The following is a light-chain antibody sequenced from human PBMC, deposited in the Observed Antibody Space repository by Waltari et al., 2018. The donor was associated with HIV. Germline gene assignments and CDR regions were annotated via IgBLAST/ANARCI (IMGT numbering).Light chain of an antibody. J-gene: IGLJ2*01. CDR3: WSYAGSSTSV. Sequence: QSVLTQPPSVSGAPGQRVTISCTGTSSDVGSYNLVSWYQQHPGKAPKLMIYEGSKRPSGVSNRFSGSKSGNTASLTISGLQAEDEADYYCWSYAGSSTSVFGGGTKLTVL. CDR1: SSDVGSYNL. V-gene: IGLV2-23*01. CDR2: EGS.